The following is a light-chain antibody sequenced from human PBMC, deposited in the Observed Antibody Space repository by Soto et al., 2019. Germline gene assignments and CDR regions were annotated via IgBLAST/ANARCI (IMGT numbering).Light chain of an antibody. CDR3: MKGTHWPPWT. Sequence: DVVMTQSPLSLPVTLGQPASISCRSSQSLLHSDGKTYLNWFQQRPGQSPRRLIYRVSNRDSGVPDIFSGSGSSTDFTLKISRVEAEDVGVYYCMKGTHWPPWTFGQGTKVEIK. CDR2: RVS. J-gene: IGKJ1*01. CDR1: QSLLHSDGKTY. V-gene: IGKV2-30*02.